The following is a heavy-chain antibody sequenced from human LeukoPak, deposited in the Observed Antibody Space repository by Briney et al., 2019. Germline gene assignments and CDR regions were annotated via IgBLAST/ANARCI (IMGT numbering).Heavy chain of an antibody. V-gene: IGHV3-23*01. CDR1: GFSFSIYS. Sequence: GGSLRLFCAASGFSFSIYSMNWVRQAPGKGPEWVSAIGGRGGSTYYADSLGGRFTISRDNSKDMVYLQMNSLKVEDTATYYCGKEGGAWGQGTKVTVSS. D-gene: IGHD3-16*01. CDR2: IGGRGGST. J-gene: IGHJ5*02. CDR3: GKEGGA.